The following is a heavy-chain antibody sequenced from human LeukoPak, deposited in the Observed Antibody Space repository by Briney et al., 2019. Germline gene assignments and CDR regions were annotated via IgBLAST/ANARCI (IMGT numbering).Heavy chain of an antibody. CDR3: ARANWNYYGSGSQYYFDY. CDR1: GFTFSDYC. J-gene: IGHJ4*02. Sequence: KPGGSLRLSCAASGFTFSDYCMSWIRQAPGKGLEWVSYISSSGSTIYYADSVKGRFTISRDNAKNSLYLQMNSLRAEDTAVYYCARANWNYYGSGSQYYFDYWGQGTLVTVSS. V-gene: IGHV3-11*01. CDR2: ISSSGSTI. D-gene: IGHD3-10*01.